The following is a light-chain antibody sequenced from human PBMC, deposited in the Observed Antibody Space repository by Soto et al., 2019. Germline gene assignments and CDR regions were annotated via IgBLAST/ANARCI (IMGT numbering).Light chain of an antibody. Sequence: DIQMTQSPSSLSASVGDRVTITCQASQDINNSLGWYQQKPGKAPNLLIYGASNLQTGVPSRFSGGGSGTHFTFTITSLKPEDTATYYCQQYDDGPITFGQGTRLEIK. CDR1: QDINNS. CDR3: QQYDDGPIT. V-gene: IGKV1-33*01. CDR2: GAS. J-gene: IGKJ5*01.